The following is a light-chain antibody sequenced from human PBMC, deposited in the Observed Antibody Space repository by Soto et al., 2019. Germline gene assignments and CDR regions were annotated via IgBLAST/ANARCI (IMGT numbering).Light chain of an antibody. Sequence: DIQMTQSPSTLSASLGDRVTITCRASQSISRWLAWYQQKPGKAPKLQISDVSSLERGVPSRFSGSGSGTEFTLTISSLQPDDFATDHCQQYETYSQWTFGQGTKVEI. V-gene: IGKV1-5*01. CDR3: QQYETYSQWT. J-gene: IGKJ1*01. CDR2: DVS. CDR1: QSISRW.